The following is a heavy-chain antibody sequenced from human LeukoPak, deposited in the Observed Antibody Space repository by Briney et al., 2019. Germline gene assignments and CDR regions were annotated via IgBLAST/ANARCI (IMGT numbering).Heavy chain of an antibody. V-gene: IGHV1-2*02. CDR3: GRALRSSSSGLDY. Sequence: ASVKVSCKASGYTFTSYGISWVRQAPGQGLEWMGWINPNSGGTNYAQKFQGRVTMTRDTSISTAYMELSRLRSDDTAVYYCGRALRSSSSGLDYWGQGTLVTVSS. CDR1: GYTFTSYG. J-gene: IGHJ4*02. CDR2: INPNSGGT. D-gene: IGHD6-6*01.